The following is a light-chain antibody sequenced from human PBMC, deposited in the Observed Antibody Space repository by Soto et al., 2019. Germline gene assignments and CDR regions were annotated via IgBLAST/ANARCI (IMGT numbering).Light chain of an antibody. CDR3: SSYTSSSTYV. CDR2: EVS. CDR1: SSDIGDYNY. Sequence: QSALTQPASVSGSPGQSITISCTGTSSDIGDYNYVSWYQQHPGKAPKLMIYEVSNRPSGVSNRFSGSKSGNTASLTISGLQAEDEADYYCSSYTSSSTYVFATGTKVTVL. J-gene: IGLJ1*01. V-gene: IGLV2-14*01.